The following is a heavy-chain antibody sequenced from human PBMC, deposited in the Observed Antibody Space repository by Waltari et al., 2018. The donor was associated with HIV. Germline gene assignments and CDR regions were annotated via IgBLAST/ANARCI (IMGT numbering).Heavy chain of an antibody. CDR3: ARGVNLRCTGDCYSAY. CDR2: IRSKPYGGTR. Sequence: EVHLVESGGGLVQPGRSLRLSCKASGFNFGAYAVTWFRQAPGKGLEWVGVIRSKPYGGTREYAASVKGRFTISRDDSKNIAFLQMDSLKIEDTAGYYCARGVNLRCTGDCYSAYWCQGTLVTVSS. V-gene: IGHV3-49*03. J-gene: IGHJ4*02. CDR1: GFNFGAYA. D-gene: IGHD2-21*02.